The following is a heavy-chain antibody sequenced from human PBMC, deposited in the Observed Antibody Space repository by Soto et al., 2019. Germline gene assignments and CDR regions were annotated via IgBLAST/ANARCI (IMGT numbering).Heavy chain of an antibody. J-gene: IGHJ6*02. V-gene: IGHV3-7*03. D-gene: IGHD6-13*01. Sequence: GGSLRLSCAASGFTFSSYWMSWVRQAPGKGLEWVANIKQDGSEKYYVDSVKGRFTISRDNAKNSLYLQMNSLRAEDTAVYYCARENKQQLRFRYYYYGMDVWGQGTTVTVSS. CDR3: ARENKQQLRFRYYYYGMDV. CDR2: IKQDGSEK. CDR1: GFTFSSYW.